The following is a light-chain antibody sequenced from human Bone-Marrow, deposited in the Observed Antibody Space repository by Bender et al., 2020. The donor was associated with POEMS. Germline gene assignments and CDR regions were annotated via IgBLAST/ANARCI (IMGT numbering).Light chain of an antibody. V-gene: IGLV1-44*01. J-gene: IGLJ3*02. CDR2: SSH. CDR1: SSNIGAHA. Sequence: QSVLTQPSSASGTPGQRVTISCSGSSSNIGAHAVNWYQHLPGTAPKLLIYSSHRRPSEVPDRFSGSRSGTSASLAISGLQSEDEADYYCAVWDDSLNGWVFGGGTKLTVL. CDR3: AVWDDSLNGWV.